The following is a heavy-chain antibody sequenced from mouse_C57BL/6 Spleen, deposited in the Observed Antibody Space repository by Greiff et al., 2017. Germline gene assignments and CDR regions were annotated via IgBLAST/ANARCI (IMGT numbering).Heavy chain of an antibody. J-gene: IGHJ2*01. D-gene: IGHD2-3*01. V-gene: IGHV1-52*01. CDR1: GYTFTSYW. CDR3: ARRNGYYDFDY. CDR2: IDPSDSET. Sequence: QVQLKQPGAELVRPGSSVKLSCKASGYTFTSYWMHWVKQRPIQGLEWIGNIDPSDSETHYNQKFKDKATLTVDKSSSTAYMQLSSLTSEDSAVYYCARRNGYYDFDYWGQGTTLTVSS.